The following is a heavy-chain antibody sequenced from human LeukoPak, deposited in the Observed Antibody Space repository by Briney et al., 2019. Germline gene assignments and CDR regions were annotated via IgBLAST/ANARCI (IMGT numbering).Heavy chain of an antibody. CDR2: IYYSGST. CDR1: GGSISSYY. J-gene: IGHJ5*02. V-gene: IGHV4-59*01. CDR3: ARDSYDDFWSGYYHWFDP. D-gene: IGHD3-3*01. Sequence: PSETLSLTCTVSGGSISSYYWSWIRQPPGKGLEWIGYIYYSGSTNYNPSLKSRVTISVDTSKNQFSLKLSSVTAADTAVYYCARDSYDDFWSGYYHWFDPWGQGTLVTVSS.